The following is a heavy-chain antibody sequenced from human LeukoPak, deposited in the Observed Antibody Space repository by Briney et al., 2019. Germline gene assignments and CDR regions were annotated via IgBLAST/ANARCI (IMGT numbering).Heavy chain of an antibody. D-gene: IGHD4-17*01. V-gene: IGHV4-34*01. CDR1: GGSFSGYY. CDR2: INYSGST. Sequence: SETLSLTCAVYGGSFSGYYWSWIRQPPGKGLEWIGEINYSGSTNYNPSLKSRVTISVDTSKNQFSLKLSSVTAADTAVYYCARWSWETTVTTPSYYYYGMDVWGQGTTVTVSS. CDR3: ARWSWETTVTTPSYYYYGMDV. J-gene: IGHJ6*02.